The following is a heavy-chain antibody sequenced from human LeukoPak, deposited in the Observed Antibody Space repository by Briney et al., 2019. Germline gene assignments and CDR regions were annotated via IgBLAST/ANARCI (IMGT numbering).Heavy chain of an antibody. J-gene: IGHJ4*02. D-gene: IGHD4-17*01. CDR1: GFIFSSYT. CDR2: ISSSSSTI. V-gene: IGHV3-48*01. Sequence: GGSLRLSCAASGFIFSSYTMNWVRQAPGKGLEWVSYISSSSSTIYYADSVKGRFTISRDNSKNTLYLQMNSLRAEDTAVYYCARDKGLRQNYFDYWGQGTLVTVSS. CDR3: ARDKGLRQNYFDY.